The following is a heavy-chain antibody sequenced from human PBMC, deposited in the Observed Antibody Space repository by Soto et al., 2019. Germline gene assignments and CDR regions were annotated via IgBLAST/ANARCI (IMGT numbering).Heavy chain of an antibody. V-gene: IGHV3-53*01. CDR3: ATQKAAHYFDY. CDR1: GFTVSSNY. CDR2: IYSGGST. Sequence: ESGGGLIQPGGSLRLSCAASGFTVSSNYMSWVRQAPGKGLEWVSVIYSGGSTYYADSVKGRFTISRDNSKNTLYLQMNSLRAEDTAVYYCATQKAAHYFDYWGQGALVTVSS. D-gene: IGHD6-6*01. J-gene: IGHJ4*02.